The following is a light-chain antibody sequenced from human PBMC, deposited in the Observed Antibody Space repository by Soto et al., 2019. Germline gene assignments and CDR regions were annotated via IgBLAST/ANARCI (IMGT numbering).Light chain of an antibody. V-gene: IGKV1-17*01. CDR3: LQYHSYPRT. CDR1: RDIGND. J-gene: IGKJ4*01. CDR2: LAS. Sequence: DIQMTQSPSSLSASVGDRVTIACRASRDIGNDLGWYQQKPGEAPKRLISLASSLESGVPSRFSGSGSGTGFTLAISRLQPEDFATYYCLQYHSYPRTFGGGTKVEI.